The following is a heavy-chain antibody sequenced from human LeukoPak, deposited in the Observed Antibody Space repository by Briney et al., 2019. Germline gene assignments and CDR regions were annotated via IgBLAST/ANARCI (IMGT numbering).Heavy chain of an antibody. CDR1: GYTFTSYY. CDR3: ASNKPRHSGSPYDAFDI. Sequence: GASVKVSCKASGYTFTSYYMHWVRQAPGQGLEWMGIINPSGGSTSYAQKFQGRVTMTRDMSTSTVYMELSSLRSEDTAVYYCASNKPRHSGSPYDAFDIWGQGTMVTVSS. CDR2: INPSGGST. D-gene: IGHD1-26*01. J-gene: IGHJ3*02. V-gene: IGHV1-46*01.